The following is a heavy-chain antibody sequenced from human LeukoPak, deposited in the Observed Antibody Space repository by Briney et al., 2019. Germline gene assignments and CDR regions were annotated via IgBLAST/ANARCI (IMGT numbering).Heavy chain of an antibody. CDR3: AKDLSGGYDYFDY. CDR2: ISGGGGTT. CDR1: GFTFSSYG. D-gene: IGHD5-12*01. Sequence: GGSLRLSCAASGFTFSSYGMSWVRQAPGKGLEWVSAISGGGGTTYYTDSVKGRFTISRDNSKNTLYLQMNSLRAEDTAVYYCAKDLSGGYDYFDYWGQGTLVTVSS. J-gene: IGHJ4*02. V-gene: IGHV3-23*01.